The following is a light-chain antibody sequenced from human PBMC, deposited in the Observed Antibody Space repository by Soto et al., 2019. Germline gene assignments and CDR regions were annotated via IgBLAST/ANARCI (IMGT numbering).Light chain of an antibody. Sequence: DIQVTQSPSSLSASVGDRVTFTCRASQGISSSLAWYQQKPGRAPNLLIYAASTLQSGVPSRFSGSGSGTEFTLTITRLQPDDFATYYCQKYNTSPLTFGQGTKVEIK. J-gene: IGKJ1*01. V-gene: IGKV1-9*01. CDR3: QKYNTSPLT. CDR2: AAS. CDR1: QGISSS.